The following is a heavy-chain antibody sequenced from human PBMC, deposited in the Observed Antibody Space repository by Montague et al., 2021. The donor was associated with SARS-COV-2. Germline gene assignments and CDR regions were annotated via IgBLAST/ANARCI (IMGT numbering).Heavy chain of an antibody. Sequence: SLRLSCAASGFTFSRYWMRWVRQAPGKGLEWVALITHDGSEENYVDSVTGRFTISRDNAKDSLYLQMNSLRAEDTAVYYCARDSLVVAAMYYYYGMDFWGQGTTVTVSS. CDR3: ARDSLVVAAMYYYYGMDF. V-gene: IGHV3-7*01. J-gene: IGHJ6*02. D-gene: IGHD2-15*01. CDR2: ITHDGSEE. CDR1: GFTFSRYW.